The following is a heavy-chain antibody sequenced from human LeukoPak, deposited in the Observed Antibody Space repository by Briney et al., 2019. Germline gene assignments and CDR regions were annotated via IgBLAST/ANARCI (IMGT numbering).Heavy chain of an antibody. Sequence: GGSLRLSCAASGFTFSSYSMNWVRQAPGKGLEWVSSISSSNYIYYADSVEGRLTISRDNAKNSLYLQMNSLRAEDTAVYFCAREMAAGTFDYWGQGALVTVSS. J-gene: IGHJ4*02. V-gene: IGHV3-21*01. CDR3: AREMAAGTFDY. CDR1: GFTFSSYS. CDR2: ISSSNYI. D-gene: IGHD5-24*01.